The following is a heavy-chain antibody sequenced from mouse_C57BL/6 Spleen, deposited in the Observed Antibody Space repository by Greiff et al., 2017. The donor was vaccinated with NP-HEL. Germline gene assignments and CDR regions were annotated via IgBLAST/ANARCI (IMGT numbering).Heavy chain of an antibody. CDR3: ARGDSWAYYYGSSFDY. V-gene: IGHV1-26*01. CDR1: GYTFTDYY. CDR2: INPNNGGT. D-gene: IGHD1-1*01. Sequence: EVQLQQSGPELVKPGASVKISCKASGYTFTDYYMNWVKQSHGKSLEWIGDINPNNGGTSYNQKFKGKATLTVDKSSSTAYMELRSLTSEDSAVYYCARGDSWAYYYGSSFDYWGQGTTLTVSS. J-gene: IGHJ2*01.